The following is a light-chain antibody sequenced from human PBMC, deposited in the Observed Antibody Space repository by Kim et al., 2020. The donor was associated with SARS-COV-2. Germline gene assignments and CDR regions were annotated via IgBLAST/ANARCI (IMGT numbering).Light chain of an antibody. V-gene: IGLV3-19*01. J-gene: IGLJ2*01. CDR1: SLRRYY. CDR3: NSRDSNENVF. CDR2: GKN. Sequence: VALGQTVRITCQGDSLRRYYATGYQQKPGQAPILVIYGKNNRPSGIPDRFSGSSSGNTASLTITGTQAGDEADYYCNSRDSNENVFFGGGTQLTVL.